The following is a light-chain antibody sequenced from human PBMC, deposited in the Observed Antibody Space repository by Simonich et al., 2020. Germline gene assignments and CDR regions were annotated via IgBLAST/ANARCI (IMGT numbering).Light chain of an antibody. CDR1: SSDVGGYNY. Sequence: QSALTQPASVSGSPGQSITISCTGTSSDVGGYNYVSWYQQHPGKAPKLMIYDVSTRPSGVSNRFSGSKSGNTASLTISGLQAEDEADYYCSSYTISTHVVFGGGTKLTVL. V-gene: IGLV2-14*03. J-gene: IGLJ2*01. CDR3: SSYTISTHVV. CDR2: DVS.